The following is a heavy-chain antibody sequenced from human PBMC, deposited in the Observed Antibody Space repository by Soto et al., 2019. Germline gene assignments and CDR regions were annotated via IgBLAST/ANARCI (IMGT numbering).Heavy chain of an antibody. CDR2: IYYTGIT. CDR3: AREERKGIISWFDP. J-gene: IGHJ5*02. Sequence: LSLTCTVSGGSISSGGYYWSWIRQSPGKGLEWIGYIYYTGITHLNPSLKSRLTMAVDTSKNEFSLKLTSVSAADTAVYFCAREERKGIISWFDPWGQGTPVTVSS. CDR1: GGSISSGGYY. D-gene: IGHD2-21*01. V-gene: IGHV4-30-4*01.